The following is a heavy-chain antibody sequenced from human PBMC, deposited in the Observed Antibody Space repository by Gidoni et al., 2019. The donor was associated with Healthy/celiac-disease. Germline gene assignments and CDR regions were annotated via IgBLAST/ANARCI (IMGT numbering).Heavy chain of an antibody. CDR2: IYYSGST. D-gene: IGHD4-17*01. V-gene: IGHV4-59*01. J-gene: IGHJ4*02. CDR1: GGSISSYY. CDR3: AGGDYGDYLDY. Sequence: QVQLQESGPGLVKPSETLSLTCTVSGGSISSYYWSWIRQPPGKGLEWIGYIYYSGSTNYNPSLKSRVTISVDTSKNQFSLKLSSVTAADTAVYYCAGGDYGDYLDYWGQGTLVTVSS.